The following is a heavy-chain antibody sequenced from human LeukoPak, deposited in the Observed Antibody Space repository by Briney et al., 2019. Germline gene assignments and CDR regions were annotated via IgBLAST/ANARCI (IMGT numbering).Heavy chain of an antibody. CDR3: ATASITVTTRLDY. V-gene: IGHV1-46*01. CDR1: GYTFTSYY. D-gene: IGHD4-11*01. CDR2: INPSGGST. J-gene: IGHJ4*02. Sequence: GASVKVSCKASGYTFTSYYMHWVRQAPGQGLEWMGIINPSGGSTSYAQEFQGRVTMTRDTSTSTVYMELSSLRSEDTAVYYCATASITVTTRLDYWGQGTLVTVSS.